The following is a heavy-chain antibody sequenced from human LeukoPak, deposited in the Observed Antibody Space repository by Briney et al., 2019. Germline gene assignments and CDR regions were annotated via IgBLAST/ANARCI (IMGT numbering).Heavy chain of an antibody. V-gene: IGHV1-18*01. CDR2: ISAYNGNT. D-gene: IGHD3-16*02. Sequence: ASVKVSCKASGYTFTSYGISWVRQAPGQGLEWMGWISAYNGNTNYAQMLQGRVTMTTDTSTSTAYMELRSLRSDDTAVYYCARDTHDYGNYGLYDYVWGSYRHDAFDIWGQGTMVTVSS. CDR3: ARDTHDYGNYGLYDYVWGSYRHDAFDI. J-gene: IGHJ3*02. CDR1: GYTFTSYG.